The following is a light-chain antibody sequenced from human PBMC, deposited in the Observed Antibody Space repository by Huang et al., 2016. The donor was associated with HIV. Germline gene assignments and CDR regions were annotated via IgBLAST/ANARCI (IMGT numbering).Light chain of an antibody. J-gene: IGKJ1*01. CDR1: QSLLHSDGKTY. CDR2: EGS. V-gene: IGKV2D-29*02. Sequence: DIVMTQTPPSLSVTPGQPASISCKSSQSLLHSDGKTYLYWYLQNPGKSPHRLFKEGSKRFSGVSDRFSGSGSGTNFTLKISRGEAEDAGVDYCMQTIQPTTFGQGTKVEIK. CDR3: MQTIQPTT.